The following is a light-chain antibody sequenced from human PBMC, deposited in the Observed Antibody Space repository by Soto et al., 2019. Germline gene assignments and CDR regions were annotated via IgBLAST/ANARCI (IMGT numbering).Light chain of an antibody. V-gene: IGLV3-21*04. Sequence: SYELTQPPSVSVAPGKTARITCGGNNIGSKSVHWYQQKPGQAPVLVIYYDSDRPSGIPERFSGSNSGNTATLTISRVEAGYEADYYCQVWDSRSDHYVFGTGTKVTVL. J-gene: IGLJ1*01. CDR1: NIGSKS. CDR3: QVWDSRSDHYV. CDR2: YDS.